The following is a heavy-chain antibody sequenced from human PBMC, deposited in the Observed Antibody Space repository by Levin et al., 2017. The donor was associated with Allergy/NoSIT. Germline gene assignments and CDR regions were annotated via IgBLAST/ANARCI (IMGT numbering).Heavy chain of an antibody. D-gene: IGHD4-17*01. CDR2: ISVYNGNT. CDR3: ARDRDYGDTPILSWFDP. V-gene: IGHV1-18*01. Sequence: ASVKVSCKASGYTFTSYGISWVRQAPGQGLEWMGWISVYNGNTNYAQKLQGRVTMTTDTSTSTAYMELRSLRSDDTAVYYCARDRDYGDTPILSWFDPWGQGTLVTVSS. J-gene: IGHJ5*02. CDR1: GYTFTSYG.